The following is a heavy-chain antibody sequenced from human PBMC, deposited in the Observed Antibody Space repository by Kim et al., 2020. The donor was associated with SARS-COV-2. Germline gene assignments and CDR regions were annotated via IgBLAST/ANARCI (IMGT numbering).Heavy chain of an antibody. CDR2: IGTAGDT. CDR1: GFTFSSYD. V-gene: IGHV3-13*04. Sequence: GGSLRLSCAASGFTFSSYDMHWFPQATGKGLEWVSAIGTAGDTYYPGSVKGRFTISRENAKNSLYLQMNSLRAGDTAVYYCARDLRVVPAATYYYYYGMDVCRAEATVTLSS. J-gene: IGHJ6*01. D-gene: IGHD2-2*01. CDR3: ARDLRVVPAATYYYYYGMDV.